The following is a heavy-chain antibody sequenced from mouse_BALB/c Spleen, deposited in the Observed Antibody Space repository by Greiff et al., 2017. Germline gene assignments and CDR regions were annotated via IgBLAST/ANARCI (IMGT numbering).Heavy chain of an antibody. Sequence: EVKLMESGGGLVKPGGSLKLSCAASGFTFSSYTMSWVRQTPEKRLEWVATISSGGSYTYYPDSVKGRFTISRDNAKNTLYLQMSSLKSEDTAMYYCTRDYYGYYAMDYWGQGTSVTVSS. J-gene: IGHJ4*01. CDR2: ISSGGSYT. CDR1: GFTFSSYT. V-gene: IGHV5-6-4*01. D-gene: IGHD1-2*01. CDR3: TRDYYGYYAMDY.